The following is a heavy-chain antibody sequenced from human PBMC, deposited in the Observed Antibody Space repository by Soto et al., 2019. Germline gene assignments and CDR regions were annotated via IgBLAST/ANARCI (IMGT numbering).Heavy chain of an antibody. CDR2: IYYSGNT. V-gene: IGHV4-59*08. CDR1: GGSISSYY. Sequence: PSETLSLTCTVSGGSISSYYWSWIRQPPGKGLEWIGCIYYSGNTYYNPSLKRRFSISVDTSKNQFSLKLSSVTAADTAVYYCARGLISGSHYSGGWYYFDSWGQGTQVTVSS. CDR3: ARGLISGSHYSGGWYYFDS. J-gene: IGHJ4*02. D-gene: IGHD1-26*01.